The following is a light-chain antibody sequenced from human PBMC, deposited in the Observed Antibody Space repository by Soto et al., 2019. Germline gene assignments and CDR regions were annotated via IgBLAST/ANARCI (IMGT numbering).Light chain of an antibody. V-gene: IGKV3-20*01. Sequence: VLTQSPGTLSLSPGERATLSCRTSQSVRSSHLAWYQQKPGQAPRLLIYGASSRATGIPDRFSGSGSGTDFTLTISRLEPEDFAVYHCQQYSSSPLTFGGGTKVDI. CDR1: QSVRSSH. CDR3: QQYSSSPLT. J-gene: IGKJ4*01. CDR2: GAS.